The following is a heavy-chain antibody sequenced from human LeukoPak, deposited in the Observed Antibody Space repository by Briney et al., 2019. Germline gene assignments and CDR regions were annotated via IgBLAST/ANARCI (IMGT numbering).Heavy chain of an antibody. Sequence: GESLKISCAASGFTFSSYSMNWVRQAPGKGLEWVSSISRGSASIYYADSLKGRVTISRDNAKNSLSLQMNSLRVEDTAVYYCARAPPYCGGDCSDWYFDLWGRGTLVTVSS. CDR1: GFTFSSYS. J-gene: IGHJ2*01. CDR3: ARAPPYCGGDCSDWYFDL. CDR2: ISRGSASI. V-gene: IGHV3-21*01. D-gene: IGHD2-21*02.